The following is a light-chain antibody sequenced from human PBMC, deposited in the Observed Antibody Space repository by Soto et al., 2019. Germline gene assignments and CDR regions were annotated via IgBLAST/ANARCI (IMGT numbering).Light chain of an antibody. J-gene: IGLJ3*02. CDR1: YSDVGGYNR. CDR2: EVS. Sequence: QSALTQPASVSGSPGQSITISCTGTYSDVGGYNRVSWYQHHPGKAPKMLIFEVSTRPSGISDRFSGSKSGDTASLTISGLQADDEADYYCVSYIESTVTHWVFGGGTKLTVL. V-gene: IGLV2-14*01. CDR3: VSYIESTVTHWV.